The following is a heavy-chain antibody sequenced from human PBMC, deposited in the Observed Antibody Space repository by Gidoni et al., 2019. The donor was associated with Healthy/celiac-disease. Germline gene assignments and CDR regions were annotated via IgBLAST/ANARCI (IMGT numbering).Heavy chain of an antibody. CDR3: ARCSSGYYRHAFDI. J-gene: IGHJ3*02. V-gene: IGHV1-69*02. Sequence: QVQLVQSGAAVKKPGSSVKVSCKASGGTFSSYTISWVRQAPGQGLEWMGRIIPILGIANYAQKFQGRVTITADKSTSTAYMELSSLRSEDTAVYYCARCSSGYYRHAFDIWGQGTMVTVSS. CDR2: IIPILGIA. D-gene: IGHD3-22*01. CDR1: GGTFSSYT.